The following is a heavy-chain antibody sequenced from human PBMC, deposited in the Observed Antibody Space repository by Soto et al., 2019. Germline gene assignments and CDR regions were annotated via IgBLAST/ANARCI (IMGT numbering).Heavy chain of an antibody. CDR1: GFTFSSYA. CDR2: ISGSGGST. CDR3: AKDELRYDFWSGYYTGYFDY. Sequence: EVQLLESGGGLVQPGGSLRLSCAASGFTFSSYAMSWVRQAPGKGLEWVSAISGSGGSTYYADSVKGRFTISRDNSKNTLYLQMNSLRAEDTAVYYCAKDELRYDFWSGYYTGYFDYWGQGTLVTVSS. J-gene: IGHJ4*02. D-gene: IGHD3-3*01. V-gene: IGHV3-23*01.